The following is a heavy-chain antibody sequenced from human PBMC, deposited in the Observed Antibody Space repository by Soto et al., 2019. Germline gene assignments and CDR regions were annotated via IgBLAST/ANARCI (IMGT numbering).Heavy chain of an antibody. CDR1: GGPINGYY. Sequence: SETLSLTCAAYGGPINGYYWSWIRQPPGKGLEWIGEINHSGSGNYNPSLKSRVTISLDTSKNQFSLKLDSVTAADTAVYYCARVVRGWHPHFDSWGQGTLVTVSS. V-gene: IGHV4-34*01. D-gene: IGHD2-21*01. J-gene: IGHJ4*02. CDR2: INHSGSG. CDR3: ARVVRGWHPHFDS.